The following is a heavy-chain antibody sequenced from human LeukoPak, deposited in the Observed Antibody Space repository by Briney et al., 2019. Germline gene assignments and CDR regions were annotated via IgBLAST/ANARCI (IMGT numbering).Heavy chain of an antibody. Sequence: RSSETLSLTCTVSGGSISSYYWSWIRQPPGKGLEWIGYIYYSGSTNYNPSLKSRVTISVDTSKNQFSLKLSSVTAADTAVYYCARDVMVRGVIITYRAFDIWGQGTMVTVSS. J-gene: IGHJ3*02. CDR2: IYYSGST. V-gene: IGHV4-59*01. D-gene: IGHD3-10*01. CDR1: GGSISSYY. CDR3: ARDVMVRGVIITYRAFDI.